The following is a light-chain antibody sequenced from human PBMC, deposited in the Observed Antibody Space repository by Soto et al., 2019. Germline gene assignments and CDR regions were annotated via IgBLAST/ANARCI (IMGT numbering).Light chain of an antibody. CDR2: DAS. CDR1: QSVRSGY. Sequence: ETVLMQSPGTLSLSPGGRATLSCRASQSVRSGYLAWYQQKPGPAPRLLIYDASSRATGIPDRFSGSGSGTDFALTLTRLEPDDFAVYYCQQDGNSPAAFGPGTKVDIK. CDR3: QQDGNSPAA. J-gene: IGKJ3*01. V-gene: IGKV3-20*01.